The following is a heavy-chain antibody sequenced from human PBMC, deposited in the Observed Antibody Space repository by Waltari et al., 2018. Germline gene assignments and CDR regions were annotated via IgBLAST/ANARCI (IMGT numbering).Heavy chain of an antibody. D-gene: IGHD2-15*01. J-gene: IGHJ6*02. CDR1: GGTFSSYA. V-gene: IGHV1-69*08. Sequence: QVQLVQSGAEVKKPGSSVKVSCKASGGTFSSYAISWVRQAPGQGLEWMGRIIPIFGTANYAQKFQGRVTITADKSTSTAYMELSSLRSEDTAVYYCAREWDCGGSCFYYYYYGMDVWGQGTTVTVSS. CDR3: AREWDCGGSCFYYYYYGMDV. CDR2: IIPIFGTA.